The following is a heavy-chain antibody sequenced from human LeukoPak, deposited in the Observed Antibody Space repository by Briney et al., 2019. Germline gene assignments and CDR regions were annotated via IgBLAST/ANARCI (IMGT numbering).Heavy chain of an antibody. D-gene: IGHD3-10*01. CDR1: GGSISSGDYY. V-gene: IGHV4-30-4*01. CDR2: IYYSGST. Sequence: SQTLSLTCTVSGGSISSGDYYWSWIRQPPGKGLEWIGYIYYSGSTYHNPSLKSRVTISVDTSKNQFSLKLSSVTAADTAVYYCARVWFGELSIDYWGQGTLVTVSS. J-gene: IGHJ4*02. CDR3: ARVWFGELSIDY.